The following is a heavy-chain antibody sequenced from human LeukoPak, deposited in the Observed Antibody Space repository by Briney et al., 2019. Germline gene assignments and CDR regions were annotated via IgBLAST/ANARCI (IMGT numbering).Heavy chain of an antibody. V-gene: IGHV3-23*01. J-gene: IGHJ4*02. CDR3: AKGEYCSGGSCYFSFYYFDY. CDR1: GFTFSGYA. D-gene: IGHD2-15*01. CDR2: ISGSGGST. Sequence: GGSLRLSCAASGFTFSGYAMSWVRLAPGKGLEWVSAISGSGGSTYYADSVKGRFTISRDNSKNTLYLQMNSLRAEDTAVYYCAKGEYCSGGSCYFSFYYFDYWGQGTLVTVSS.